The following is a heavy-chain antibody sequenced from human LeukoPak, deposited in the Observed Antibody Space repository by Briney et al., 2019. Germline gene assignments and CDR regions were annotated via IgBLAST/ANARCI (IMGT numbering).Heavy chain of an antibody. Sequence: GGSLRLSCAASGFTFSSYAMHWVRQAPGKGPEWVAVISYDGSNKYYADSVKGRFTISRDNSKNTLYLQMNSLRAEDTAVYYCARGGSGYYFIDNDFDYWGQGTLVTVSS. CDR2: ISYDGSNK. V-gene: IGHV3-30*04. CDR1: GFTFSSYA. D-gene: IGHD3-22*01. J-gene: IGHJ4*02. CDR3: ARGGSGYYFIDNDFDY.